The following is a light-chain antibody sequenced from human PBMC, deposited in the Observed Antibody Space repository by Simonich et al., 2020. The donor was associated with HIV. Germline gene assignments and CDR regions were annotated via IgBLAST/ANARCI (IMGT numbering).Light chain of an antibody. V-gene: IGKV4-1*01. CDR1: RKILYNNKYY. CDR3: QQYYSTPLT. CDR2: WAS. Sequence: DIVMTQSPDSLAVSLGERATINCKSSRKILYNNKYYLAWYQQKQGQPPKLLIYWASTRESGVPDRFSGSGSGADFTLTISSLQAEDVAVYYCQQYYSTPLTFGPGTKVKI. J-gene: IGKJ3*01.